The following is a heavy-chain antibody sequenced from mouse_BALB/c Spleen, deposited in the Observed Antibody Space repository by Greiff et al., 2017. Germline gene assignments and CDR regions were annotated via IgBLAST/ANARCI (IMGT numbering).Heavy chain of an antibody. J-gene: IGHJ2*01. CDR2: ISTYYGDA. CDR3: ARGYYGTYYFDY. CDR1: GYTFTDYA. Sequence: VQLVESGAELVRPGVSVKISCKGSGYTFTDYAMHWVKQSHAKSLEWIGVISTYYGDASYNQKFKGKATMTVDKSSSTAYMELARLTSEDSAIYYCARGYYGTYYFDYWGQGTTLTVSS. V-gene: IGHV1S137*01. D-gene: IGHD1-1*01.